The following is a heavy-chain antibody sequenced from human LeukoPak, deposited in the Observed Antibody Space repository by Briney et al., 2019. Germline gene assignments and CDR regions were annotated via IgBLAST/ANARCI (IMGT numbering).Heavy chain of an antibody. CDR1: GFTFSSYA. J-gene: IGHJ5*02. CDR3: AKDQTSIAARNLGFDP. V-gene: IGHV3-23*01. Sequence: GGSLRLSCAASGFTFSSYAMSWVRQAPGKGLEWVSAISGSGGSTYYTDSVKGRFTISRDNSKNTLYLQMNSLRAEDTAVYYCAKDQTSIAARNLGFDPWGQGTLVTVSS. CDR2: ISGSGGST. D-gene: IGHD6-6*01.